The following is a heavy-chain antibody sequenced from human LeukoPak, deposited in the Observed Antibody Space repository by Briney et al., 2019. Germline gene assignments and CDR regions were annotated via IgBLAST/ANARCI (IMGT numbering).Heavy chain of an antibody. CDR1: GYTFTGYY. Sequence: ASVKVSCKASGYTFTGYYMHWVRQAPGQGLEWMGWINPNSGGTHYAPKFQGRVTMTRDTSISTAYMELSRLRSDDTAVYYCARGPYVPFPNWYFDLWGRGTLVTVSS. V-gene: IGHV1-2*02. CDR3: ARGPYVPFPNWYFDL. J-gene: IGHJ2*01. CDR2: INPNSGGT. D-gene: IGHD3-10*02.